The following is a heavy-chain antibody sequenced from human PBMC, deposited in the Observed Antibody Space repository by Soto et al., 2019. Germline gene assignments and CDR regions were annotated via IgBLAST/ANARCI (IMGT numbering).Heavy chain of an antibody. J-gene: IGHJ2*01. CDR3: AKVGYYHSSGYYPYWDFDL. CDR1: GFTLSSYA. Sequence: EVQLLESGGGLVQPGGSLRLSCAASGFTLSSYAMSWVRQAPGKGLEWVSAISGSGVSTYYADSVKGRFTISRDNSKNTLYLQMNSLRAEDTAVYYCAKVGYYHSSGYYPYWDFDLWGRGTLVTVSS. V-gene: IGHV3-23*01. CDR2: ISGSGVST. D-gene: IGHD3-22*01.